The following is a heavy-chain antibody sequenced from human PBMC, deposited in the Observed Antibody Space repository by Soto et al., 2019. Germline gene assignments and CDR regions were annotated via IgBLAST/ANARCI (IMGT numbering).Heavy chain of an antibody. D-gene: IGHD4-17*01. V-gene: IGHV1-18*01. Sequence: SVKVSCKASGYTFTSCCMRWVRQAPGQGLEWMGWISAYNGNTNYAQKLQGRVTMTTDTSTSTAYMELRSLRSDDTAVYYCARARRDYGDYVYFDYWGQGTLVTVSS. CDR3: ARARRDYGDYVYFDY. CDR1: GYTFTSCC. J-gene: IGHJ4*02. CDR2: ISAYNGNT.